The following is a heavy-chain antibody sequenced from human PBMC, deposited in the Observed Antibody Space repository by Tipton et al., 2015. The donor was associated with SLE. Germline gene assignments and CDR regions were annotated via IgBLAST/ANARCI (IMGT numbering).Heavy chain of an antibody. CDR2: IYYSGST. V-gene: IGHV4-31*03. J-gene: IGHJ6*03. CDR1: GGSISSGGYY. CDR3: AREVRPDLHYYMDV. Sequence: TLSLTCTVSGGSISSGGYYWSWIRQHPGKGLEWIGYIYYSGSTYYNPSLKSRVTISVDTSKNQFSLKLSSVTAADTAVYYCAREVRPDLHYYMDVWGKGTTVTVSS.